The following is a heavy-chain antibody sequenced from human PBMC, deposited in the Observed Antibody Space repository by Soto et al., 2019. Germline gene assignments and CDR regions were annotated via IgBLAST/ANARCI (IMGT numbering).Heavy chain of an antibody. V-gene: IGHV4-39*01. CDR1: GDSISSSTYY. CDR2: MFYSGNT. Sequence: PSETLSLTCTVSGDSISSSTYYWGWIRQPPGKGLEWIGSMFYSGNTYYNPSLKSRVTLSINTSKNQFSLKLNSVTAADTAVYYCVSPEGYYDSSGYTLAYWGQGTLVTVSS. CDR3: VSPEGYYDSSGYTLAY. J-gene: IGHJ4*02. D-gene: IGHD3-22*01.